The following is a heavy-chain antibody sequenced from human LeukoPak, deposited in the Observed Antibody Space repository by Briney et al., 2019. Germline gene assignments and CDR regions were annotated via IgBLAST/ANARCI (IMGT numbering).Heavy chain of an antibody. CDR1: GFTFDDYA. J-gene: IGHJ4*02. V-gene: IGHV3-7*01. CDR3: ARGSPLDY. CDR2: IKQDGSEK. Sequence: GRSLRLSCAASGFTFDDYAMHWVRQAPGKGLEWVANIKQDGSEKYYVDSVKGRFTISRDNAKNSLYLQMNSLRAEDTAVYYCARGSPLDYWGQGTLVTVSS.